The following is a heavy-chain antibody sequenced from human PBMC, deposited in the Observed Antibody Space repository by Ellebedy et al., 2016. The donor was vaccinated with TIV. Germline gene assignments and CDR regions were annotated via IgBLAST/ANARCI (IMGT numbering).Heavy chain of an antibody. D-gene: IGHD3-3*01. J-gene: IGHJ6*02. CDR2: FIPMFGTP. V-gene: IGHV1-69*05. CDR3: ATREWQDPMDV. CDR1: GGTFSCYA. Sequence: SVKVSCXASGGTFSCYATSWVRQAPGQGLAWLRGFIPMFGTPNYAQRLQGRVTITRDTSASTAYMELSSLMSEDTAVYYCATREWQDPMDVWGQGTTVTVSS.